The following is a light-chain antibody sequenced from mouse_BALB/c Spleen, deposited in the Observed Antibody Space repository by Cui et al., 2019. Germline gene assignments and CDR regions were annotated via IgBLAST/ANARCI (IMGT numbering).Light chain of an antibody. J-gene: IGKJ2*01. CDR3: HQRSSYYT. Sequence: QIVLTKSPAIMSASPGDKVTMTCNASSSISYMHWYQQKPGTSHKRCIYDTSKLAAGVPARISGRGSGISYSLTISRMEAEDAATYYCHQRSSYYTFGGGTKLEIK. CDR1: SSISY. CDR2: DTS. V-gene: IGKV4-70*01.